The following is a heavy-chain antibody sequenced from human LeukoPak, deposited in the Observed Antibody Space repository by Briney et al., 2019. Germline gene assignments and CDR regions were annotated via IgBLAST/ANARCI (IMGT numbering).Heavy chain of an antibody. CDR1: GYNFDDYS. CDR3: AKDRTYSGYDALDY. J-gene: IGHJ4*02. CDR2: ISWNSGSA. D-gene: IGHD5-12*01. Sequence: GGSLRLSCAASGYNFDDYSMHWIRQAPGKGLEWVSGISWNSGSAGYADSVKGRFTISRDNAKNSLYLQMTSLRTEDTALYYCAKDRTYSGYDALDYWGQGTLVTVSS. V-gene: IGHV3-9*01.